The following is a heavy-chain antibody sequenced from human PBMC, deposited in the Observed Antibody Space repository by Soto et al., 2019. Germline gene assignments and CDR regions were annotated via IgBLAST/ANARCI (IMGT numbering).Heavy chain of an antibody. CDR2: ISYDGSNK. D-gene: IGHD1-26*01. CDR3: AKGGAKLWIVGATDFDY. Sequence: QVQLVESGGGVVQPGRSLRLSCAASGFTFSSYGMHWVRQAPGKGLEWVAVISYDGSNKYYADSVKGRFTISRYNSKSTVYLQLNSLRAEVTAVYYWAKGGAKLWIVGATDFDYWGQGTLVTVSS. CDR1: GFTFSSYG. V-gene: IGHV3-30*18. J-gene: IGHJ4*02.